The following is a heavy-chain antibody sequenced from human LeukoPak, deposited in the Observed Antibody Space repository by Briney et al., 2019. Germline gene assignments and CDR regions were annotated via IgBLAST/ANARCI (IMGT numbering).Heavy chain of an antibody. D-gene: IGHD2-15*01. CDR3: ARRGGICCSGGRCHHYYFDY. J-gene: IGHJ4*02. CDR2: IYYNGST. CDR1: GGSISSYY. Sequence: SETLSLTCTVSGGSISSYYWSWIRQPPGKGLEWIGYIYYNGSTNYNPSLKSRATISVHTSKNQFSLKLSSVTAADTAVYYCARRGGICCSGGRCHHYYFDYWGQGTLVTVSS. V-gene: IGHV4-59*08.